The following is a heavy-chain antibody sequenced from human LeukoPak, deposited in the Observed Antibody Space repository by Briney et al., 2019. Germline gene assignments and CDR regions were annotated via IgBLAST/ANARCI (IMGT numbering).Heavy chain of an antibody. CDR3: ARDSGPADPEAFDI. D-gene: IGHD1-14*01. J-gene: IGHJ3*02. CDR2: ISSHSIYI. V-gene: IGHV3-21*01. Sequence: NPGGSLRLSCAASGFTFRTYSMNRVRQAPGKGLEWVSTISSHSIYIYYADSVKGRFTISRDNAKNLLYLQMDSLRADDTAVYYCARDSGPADPEAFDIWGQGTMVTVSS. CDR1: GFTFRTYS.